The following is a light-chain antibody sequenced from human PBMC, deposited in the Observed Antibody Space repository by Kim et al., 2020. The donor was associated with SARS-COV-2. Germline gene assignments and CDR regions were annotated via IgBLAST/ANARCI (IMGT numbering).Light chain of an antibody. Sequence: STLSASVGDRVTITCRASQSITTWLAWYQQKPGKAPKLLIYDASTLHSGVPSRFSGSGYGTEFTLTISSLQPDDSATYYCQQYNVLFGQWTKLEI. CDR2: DAS. CDR3: QQYNVL. J-gene: IGKJ2*01. V-gene: IGKV1-5*01. CDR1: QSITTW.